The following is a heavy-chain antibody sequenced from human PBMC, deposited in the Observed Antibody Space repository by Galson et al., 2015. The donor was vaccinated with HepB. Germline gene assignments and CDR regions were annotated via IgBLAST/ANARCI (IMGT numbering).Heavy chain of an antibody. Sequence: SLRLSCAAYGFTFSSYWMNWVRQAPGKGLEWVANIKQDGSEKYYVDSLKGRFSISRDNARNSLYLQMNSLRAEDTAVYYCMTGHYGPGHGGQGTLVTVSS. D-gene: IGHD4-17*01. CDR1: GFTFSSYW. CDR3: MTGHYGPGH. CDR2: IKQDGSEK. J-gene: IGHJ4*02. V-gene: IGHV3-7*03.